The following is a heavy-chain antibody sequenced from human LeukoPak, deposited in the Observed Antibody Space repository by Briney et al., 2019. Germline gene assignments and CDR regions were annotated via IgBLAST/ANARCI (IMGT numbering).Heavy chain of an antibody. CDR1: GGSISSGGYY. CDR2: IYHSGST. CDR3: ARKGPEHLPTYFDH. Sequence: TLSLTCTVSGGSISSGGYYWSWIRQPPGKGLEWIGYIYHSGSTYYNPSLSGRVAISLDKSRNHFTLMVTAVTAADTSFYYCARKGPEHLPTYFDHWGRGILVTVSS. J-gene: IGHJ4*02. D-gene: IGHD2-21*01. V-gene: IGHV4-30-2*01.